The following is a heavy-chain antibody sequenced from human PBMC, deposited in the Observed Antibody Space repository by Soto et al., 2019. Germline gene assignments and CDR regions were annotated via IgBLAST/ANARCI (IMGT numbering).Heavy chain of an antibody. CDR1: GGSISSGGYS. Sequence: QVQLQESGPGLVKPSQTLSLTCTVSGGSISSGGYSWSWSRQHPGKGLEWIGYIYYSGSTYYNPSLKSRVTISVDTSKNQFSLKLSSVTAADTAVYYCARRGRRGNWFDPWGQGTLVTVSS. CDR2: IYYSGST. CDR3: ARRGRRGNWFDP. V-gene: IGHV4-31*03. D-gene: IGHD1-26*01. J-gene: IGHJ5*02.